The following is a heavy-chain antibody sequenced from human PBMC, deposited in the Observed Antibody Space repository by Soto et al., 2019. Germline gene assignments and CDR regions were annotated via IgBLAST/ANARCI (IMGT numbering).Heavy chain of an antibody. D-gene: IGHD2-21*02. V-gene: IGHV1-69*02. CDR2: IIPILGIA. CDR1: GGTFSSYT. J-gene: IGHJ4*02. Sequence: ASVKVSCKASGGTFSSYTISWVRQAPGQGLEWMGRIIPILGIANYAQKFQGRVTITADKSTSTAYMELSSLRSEDTAVYYCARGHGVVTASYYFDYWGQGTLVTVSS. CDR3: ARGHGVVTASYYFDY.